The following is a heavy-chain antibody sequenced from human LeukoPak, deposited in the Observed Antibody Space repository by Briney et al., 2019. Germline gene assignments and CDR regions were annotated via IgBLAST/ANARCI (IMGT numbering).Heavy chain of an antibody. CDR2: IIPIFGAA. CDR3: ARGYDYSTQGIYNY. Sequence: SVKVSCKASGGTFSSYAISWVRQAPGQGLEWMGRIIPIFGAANYAQKFQGRVTISTDESTSTAYMELSSLRSEDTAVYYCARGYDYSTQGIYNYWGQGTLVTVSS. CDR1: GGTFSSYA. V-gene: IGHV1-69*05. D-gene: IGHD4-11*01. J-gene: IGHJ4*02.